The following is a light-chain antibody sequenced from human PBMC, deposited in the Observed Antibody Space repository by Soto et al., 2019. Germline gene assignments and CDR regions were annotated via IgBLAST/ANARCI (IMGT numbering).Light chain of an antibody. V-gene: IGKV1-39*01. CDR2: AAS. CDR3: QQSYTTPRT. CDR1: QSISSY. J-gene: IGKJ1*01. Sequence: GDRVTLTCRASQSISSYLNWYQQKPGNAPNLLIYAASTLQSGVPSRFSAYGSETDFTLTISNLQAEDFATYYCQQSYTTPRTFGQGTKVEVK.